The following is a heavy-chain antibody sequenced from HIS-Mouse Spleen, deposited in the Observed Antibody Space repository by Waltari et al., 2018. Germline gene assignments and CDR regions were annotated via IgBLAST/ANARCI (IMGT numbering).Heavy chain of an antibody. CDR2: IYYSGST. Sequence: QVQLQESGPGLVKPSETLSLTCTVSGGSISSYYWSCIRQPPGKGLEWIGYIYYSGSTNYNPSLKSRVTISVDTSKNQFSLKLSSVTAADTAVYYCAREGRYYGSGSYYFDYWGQGTLVTVSS. CDR1: GGSISSYY. CDR3: AREGRYYGSGSYYFDY. V-gene: IGHV4-59*01. J-gene: IGHJ4*02. D-gene: IGHD3-10*01.